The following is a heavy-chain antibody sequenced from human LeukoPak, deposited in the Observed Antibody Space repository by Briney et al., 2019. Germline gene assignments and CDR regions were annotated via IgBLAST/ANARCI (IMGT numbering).Heavy chain of an antibody. Sequence: WASVKVSCKASGGTFSSYAISWVRQAPGQGLEWMGGIIPIFGTANYAQKFQGRVTITADESTSTAYMELSSLRSEDTAVYYCARENYYDGSGSPSASAPVDHWGQGTLVTASS. D-gene: IGHD3-22*01. CDR2: IIPIFGTA. CDR3: ARENYYDGSGSPSASAPVDH. CDR1: GGTFSSYA. V-gene: IGHV1-69*01. J-gene: IGHJ4*02.